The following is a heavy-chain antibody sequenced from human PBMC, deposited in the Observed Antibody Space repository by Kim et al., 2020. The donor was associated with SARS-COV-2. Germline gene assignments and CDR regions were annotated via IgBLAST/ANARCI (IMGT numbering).Heavy chain of an antibody. V-gene: IGHV3-7*01. CDR2: IKPDGSER. J-gene: IGHJ4*02. Sequence: GGSLRLSCGASGFTLSKHWMNWVRQAPGKGLEWVANIKPDGSERSYVDSVRGRFTISRDNTQNSVYLQMNSLRAEDTAVYYCVRESDKWGQGTLVTVSS. CDR3: VRESDK. CDR1: GFTLSKHW.